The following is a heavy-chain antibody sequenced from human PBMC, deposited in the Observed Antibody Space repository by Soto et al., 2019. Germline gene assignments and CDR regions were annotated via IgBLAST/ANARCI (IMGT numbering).Heavy chain of an antibody. Sequence: EVQLLESGGGLVQPGGSLRLSCAASGFTFSSFAMTWFRQAPGEGLEWVSSIISSCETTYYSDTVEGRFTISRDISKNMVYLQLASLRVKDSALYFCGQDWAGNGCSCMVVWGKGTTVTVSP. D-gene: IGHD6-25*01. CDR2: IISSCETT. CDR1: GFTFSSFA. CDR3: GQDWAGNGCSCMVV. J-gene: IGHJ6*04. V-gene: IGHV3-23*01.